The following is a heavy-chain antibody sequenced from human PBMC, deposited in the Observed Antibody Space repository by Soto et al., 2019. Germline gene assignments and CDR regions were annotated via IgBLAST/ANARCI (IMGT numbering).Heavy chain of an antibody. CDR1: GFTFDDYT. V-gene: IGHV3-43*01. Sequence: GESLKISCAASGFTFDDYTMHWVRQRPGKGLEWVSLVSWDSDNRIYADSVKGRFTISRDNINNSLFLQMNSLRAEDTAVYFCVKVASGAGFVFDFWGLGTMVTVSS. CDR2: VSWDSDNR. CDR3: VKVASGAGFVFDF. D-gene: IGHD3-3*01. J-gene: IGHJ3*01.